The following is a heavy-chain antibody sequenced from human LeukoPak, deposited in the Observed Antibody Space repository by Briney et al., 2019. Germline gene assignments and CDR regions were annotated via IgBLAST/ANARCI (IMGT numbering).Heavy chain of an antibody. CDR3: AFRSVAGRGVDN. CDR1: GIPFSNFW. D-gene: IGHD6-19*01. V-gene: IGHV3-74*01. J-gene: IGHJ4*02. Sequence: GGSLRLSCAASGIPFSNFWMHWVRQAPGKGLEWVSRIKNDGRSSTYAASVKGRFTISRDNAKNMLYLQMNGLRVEDTAFYYCAFRSVAGRGVDNWGQGTLVTVSS. CDR2: IKNDGRSS.